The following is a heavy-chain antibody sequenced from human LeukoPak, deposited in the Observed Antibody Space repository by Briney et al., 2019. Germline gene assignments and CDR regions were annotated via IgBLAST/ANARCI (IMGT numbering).Heavy chain of an antibody. Sequence: PSETLSLTCAVSGGSISSGDYSWGWIRQPPGKGLEWIVSTFHSGNTYYNPSLQSRVTISVDTSKKQFSLKLSSVTAADTAIYYCARVPDAFDIWGQGTMVTVSS. CDR2: TFHSGNT. J-gene: IGHJ3*02. CDR3: ARVPDAFDI. V-gene: IGHV4-39*07. CDR1: GGSISSGDYS.